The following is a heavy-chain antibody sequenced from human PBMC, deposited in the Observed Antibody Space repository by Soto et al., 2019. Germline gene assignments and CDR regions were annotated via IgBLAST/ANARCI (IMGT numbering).Heavy chain of an antibody. V-gene: IGHV3-23*01. D-gene: IGHD3-10*01. CDR3: AKKAGWYGCGSYYILHDFYFYY. Sequence: EVQLLESGGGLVQPGGSLRLSCAASGFTFSSYAMNWVRQAPGKGLEWVSAISGSGGSTYYADSVKGRFTFSRDNSKNMLYVPMNRLRAEDKVVYYCAKKAGWYGCGSYYILHDFYFYYWVQARLVTVSS. CDR1: GFTFSSYA. CDR2: ISGSGGST. J-gene: IGHJ4*01.